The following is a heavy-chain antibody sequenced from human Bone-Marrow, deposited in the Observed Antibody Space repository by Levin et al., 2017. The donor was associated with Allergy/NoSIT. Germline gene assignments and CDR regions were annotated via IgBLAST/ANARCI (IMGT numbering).Heavy chain of an antibody. CDR2: INPNTGVT. D-gene: IGHD1-14*01. CDR1: GYTFTVYY. J-gene: IGHJ4*02. CDR3: ARIGSNHNFDY. Sequence: ASVKVSCKTSGYTFTVYYMHWVRQAPGQGLEWMGRINPNTGVTNYAQNSQGRVTMTRDTSISTDYMELSSLSSDDTAVYYCARIGSNHNFDYWGQGTLVTVSS. V-gene: IGHV1-2*06.